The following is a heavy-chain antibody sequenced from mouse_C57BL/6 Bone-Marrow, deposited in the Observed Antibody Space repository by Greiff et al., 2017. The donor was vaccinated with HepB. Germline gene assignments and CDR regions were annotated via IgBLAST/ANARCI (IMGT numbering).Heavy chain of an antibody. CDR3: ARDRFDYYFDY. V-gene: IGHV5-6*01. Sequence: EVQRVESGGDLVKPGGSLKLSCAASGFTFSTSGMSWVRQTPDKRLEWVATINTGGTYTYYAVSVRGRFTISRDTAKNTLFLLMSSLKSEDSAIYYCARDRFDYYFDYWGQGTTLTVSS. CDR2: INTGGTYT. CDR1: GFTFSTSG. J-gene: IGHJ2*01.